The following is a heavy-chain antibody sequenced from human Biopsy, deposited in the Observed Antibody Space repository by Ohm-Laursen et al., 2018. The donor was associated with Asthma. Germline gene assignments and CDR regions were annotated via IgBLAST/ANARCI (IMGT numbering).Heavy chain of an antibody. CDR3: ARTYYDFLTGQVNDVFAI. V-gene: IGHV1-3*01. D-gene: IGHD3-9*01. Sequence: AASVKVSCKASGYTLINYAIHWVRQAPGQRLEWMGWINAGSGNTKYSQKFQGRVTITRDTSASTAYMDLSSLRSEDTAVYYCARTYYDFLTGQVNDVFAIWGQGTMVTVSS. CDR2: INAGSGNT. J-gene: IGHJ3*02. CDR1: GYTLINYA.